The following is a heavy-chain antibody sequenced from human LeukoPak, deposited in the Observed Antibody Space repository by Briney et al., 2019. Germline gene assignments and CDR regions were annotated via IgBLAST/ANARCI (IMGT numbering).Heavy chain of an antibody. CDR1: GGSIGSGPYY. V-gene: IGHV4-30-2*01. Sequence: PSETLSLTCTVSGGSIGSGPYYWTWIRQPPGRGLEWIGYIYHSGHTYYNPSLKSRVTISVDRSKNQFSLRLNSVTAADTALYYCARGSSGLISEYYFDYWGQGTLVTVSS. CDR2: IYHSGHT. CDR3: ARGSSGLISEYYFDY. J-gene: IGHJ4*02. D-gene: IGHD3-22*01.